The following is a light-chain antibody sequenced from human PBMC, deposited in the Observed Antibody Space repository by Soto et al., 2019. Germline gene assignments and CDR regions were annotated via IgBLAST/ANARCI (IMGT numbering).Light chain of an antibody. CDR3: QQSVSTPYT. CDR1: QRIAFY. CDR2: SAL. Sequence: DIQMTQSPSSLSASVGDRVSITCRARQRIAFYLNWYQHKLGQAPKLLIHSALTLESGVPSRFTGSGSETDFNLTISSLQPEDFATYYCQQSVSTPYTFGQGTSLEIK. J-gene: IGKJ2*01. V-gene: IGKV1-39*01.